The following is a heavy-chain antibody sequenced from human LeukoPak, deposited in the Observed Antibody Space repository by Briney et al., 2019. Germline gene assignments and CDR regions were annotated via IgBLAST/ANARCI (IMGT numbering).Heavy chain of an antibody. D-gene: IGHD3-16*01. CDR1: GGSINDNY. V-gene: IGHV4-59*01. J-gene: IGHJ2*01. CDR3: ASGTFDGPLYGTYWYFHV. CDR2: IYSNGNT. Sequence: SETLSLTCTVSGGSINDNYWTWIRPPPGKGLERMCYIYSNGNTNYNPSLKSRVTMSIDTSKIQFSLKVTSVTAADTAVYYCASGTFDGPLYGTYWYFHVWGRGTLVTVSS.